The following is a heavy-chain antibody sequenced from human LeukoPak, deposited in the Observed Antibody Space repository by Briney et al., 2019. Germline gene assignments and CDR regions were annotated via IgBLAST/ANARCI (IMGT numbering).Heavy chain of an antibody. D-gene: IGHD3-10*01. V-gene: IGHV1-46*01. CDR2: INPSGGST. J-gene: IGHJ4*02. CDR1: GYTFTGYY. Sequence: ASVKVSCKASGYTFTGYYMHWVRQAPGQGLEWMRWINPSGGSTSYAQKFQGRVTMTRDTSTSTVYMELSSLRSEDTAVYYCARAPPVWGSGILFDYWGQGPLVTVSS. CDR3: ARAPPVWGSGILFDY.